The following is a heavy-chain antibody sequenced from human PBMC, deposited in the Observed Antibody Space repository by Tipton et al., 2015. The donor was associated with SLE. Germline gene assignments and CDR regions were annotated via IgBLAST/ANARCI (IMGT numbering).Heavy chain of an antibody. J-gene: IGHJ4*02. CDR2: IYTSGST. CDR1: GDSFSSGSSS. Sequence: TLSLTCTVSGDSFSSGSSSWNWVRQPAGKGLEWIGRIYTSGSTNYNPSLKSRVTISVDTSKNQFSLKLSSVTAADTAVYYCARDPKYWGQGTLVIVSS. V-gene: IGHV4-61*02. CDR3: ARDPKY.